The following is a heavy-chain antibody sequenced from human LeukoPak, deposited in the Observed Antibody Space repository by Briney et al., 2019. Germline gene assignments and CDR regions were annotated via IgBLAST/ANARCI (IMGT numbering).Heavy chain of an antibody. J-gene: IGHJ4*02. Sequence: PGGSLRLSCAASGFTFSSYAMSWVRQAPGKGLEWVSAISGSGGSTYYADSVKGRFTISRDNSKNTLYLQMNSLRAEDTAVYYCARGSVVRGAYPYYFDYWGQGTLVTVSS. CDR1: GFTFSSYA. CDR3: ARGSVVRGAYPYYFDY. CDR2: ISGSGGST. D-gene: IGHD3-10*01. V-gene: IGHV3-23*01.